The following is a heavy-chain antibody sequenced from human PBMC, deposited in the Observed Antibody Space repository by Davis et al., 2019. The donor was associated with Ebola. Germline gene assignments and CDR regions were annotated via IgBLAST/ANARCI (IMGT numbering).Heavy chain of an antibody. J-gene: IGHJ6*02. Sequence: SVKVSCKASGGTFSSYAISWVRQAPGQGLEWMRGIIPIFGTANYAQKFQGRVTITADKSTSTAYMELSSLRSEDTAVYYCARPMVTPYYYYGMDVWGQGTTVTVSS. D-gene: IGHD5-18*01. CDR1: GGTFSSYA. CDR2: IIPIFGTA. V-gene: IGHV1-69*06. CDR3: ARPMVTPYYYYGMDV.